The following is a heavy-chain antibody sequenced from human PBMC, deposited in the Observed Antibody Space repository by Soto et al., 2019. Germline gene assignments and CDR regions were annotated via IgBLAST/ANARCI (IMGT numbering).Heavy chain of an antibody. V-gene: IGHV4-59*01. D-gene: IGHD4-17*01. J-gene: IGHJ4*02. CDR1: GGSISSYY. Sequence: SETLSLTCTVSGGSISSYYWSWIRQPPGKGLEWIGYIYYSGSTNYSPSLKSRVTISVDTSKNQFSLKLSSVTAADTAVYYCARVYGDYLAYWGQGTLVTVSS. CDR2: IYYSGST. CDR3: ARVYGDYLAY.